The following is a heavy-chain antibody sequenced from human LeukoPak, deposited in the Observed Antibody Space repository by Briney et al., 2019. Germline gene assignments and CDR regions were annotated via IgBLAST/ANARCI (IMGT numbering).Heavy chain of an antibody. CDR1: GFTLSRYG. CDR2: ISGSGGST. CDR3: ARQYSSNWAFFDY. J-gene: IGHJ4*02. Sequence: GGSLRLSCVVSGFTLSRYGMSWVRQAPGKGLEWVSGISGSGGSTYYADSVKGRFTVSRDNSKNTLYLQMNSLRGEDTAVYYCARQYSSNWAFFDYWGQGTLVTVSS. V-gene: IGHV3-23*01. D-gene: IGHD6-13*01.